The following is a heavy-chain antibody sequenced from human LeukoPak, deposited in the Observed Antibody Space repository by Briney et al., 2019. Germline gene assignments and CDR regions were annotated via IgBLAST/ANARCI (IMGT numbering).Heavy chain of an antibody. CDR2: IYYSGST. CDR1: GGSISSSSYY. D-gene: IGHD3-10*01. V-gene: IGHV4-39*07. Sequence: SETLSLTCTVSGGSISSSSYYWGWIRQPPGKGLEWIGSIYYSGSTYYNPSLKSRVTISVDTSKNQFSLKLSSVTAADTAVYYCARGLVRGVMRGEIDYWGQGTLVTVSS. J-gene: IGHJ4*02. CDR3: ARGLVRGVMRGEIDY.